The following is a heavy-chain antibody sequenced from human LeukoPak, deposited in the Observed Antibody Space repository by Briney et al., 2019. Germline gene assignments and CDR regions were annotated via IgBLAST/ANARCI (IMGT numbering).Heavy chain of an antibody. CDR1: GFTFGDYA. D-gene: IGHD3-22*01. CDR2: IRSKAYGGTT. Sequence: GRSLRLSCTASGFTFGDYAMSWVRQAPGTGLEWVGFIRSKAYGGTTEYAASVKGRFTISRDDSKSIAYLQMNSLKTEDTAVYYCTRDGRRLRAFDIWGQGTMVTVSS. J-gene: IGHJ3*02. CDR3: TRDGRRLRAFDI. V-gene: IGHV3-49*04.